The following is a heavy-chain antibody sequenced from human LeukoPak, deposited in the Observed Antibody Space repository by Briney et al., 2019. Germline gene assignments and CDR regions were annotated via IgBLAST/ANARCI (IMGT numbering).Heavy chain of an antibody. CDR2: IYYSGST. V-gene: IGHV4-61*01. CDR3: ARVPGDGSNFDY. Sequence: SETLSLTCTVSGGSVSSGSYYWSWIRQPPGKGLEWIGYIYYSGSTNYNPSLKSRVTISVDTSKNQFSLKLSSVTAADTAVYYCARVPGDGSNFDYWGQGTLVTVPS. CDR1: GGSVSSGSYY. D-gene: IGHD5-24*01. J-gene: IGHJ4*02.